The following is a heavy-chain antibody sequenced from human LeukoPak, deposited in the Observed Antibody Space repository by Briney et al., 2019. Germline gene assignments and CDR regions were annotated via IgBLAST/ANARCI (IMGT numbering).Heavy chain of an antibody. CDR3: ARTRRDGYSYFDY. D-gene: IGHD5-24*01. J-gene: IGHJ4*02. CDR1: GGTFSSYA. V-gene: IGHV1-69*05. Sequence: SVKVSCKASGGTFSSYAISWVRQAPGQGLEWMGGIIPIFGTANYAQKFQGRVTITTDESTSTANMELSSLRSEDTAVYYCARTRRDGYSYFDYWGQGTLVTVSS. CDR2: IIPIFGTA.